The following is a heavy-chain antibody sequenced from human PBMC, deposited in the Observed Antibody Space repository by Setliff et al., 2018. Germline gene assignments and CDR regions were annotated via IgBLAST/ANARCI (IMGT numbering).Heavy chain of an antibody. CDR3: AKGQDIVVVTAFN. J-gene: IGHJ4*02. CDR2: IKQDGSQK. D-gene: IGHD2-21*02. Sequence: GGSLRLSCAASGFTFTTYWMNWVRQAPGKGLEWVATIKQDGSQKYYVDSVKGRFTISRDNAKNSLFLQMDSLRDEDTAVYYCAKGQDIVVVTAFNWGQGTLVTVSS. V-gene: IGHV3-7*01. CDR1: GFTFTTYW.